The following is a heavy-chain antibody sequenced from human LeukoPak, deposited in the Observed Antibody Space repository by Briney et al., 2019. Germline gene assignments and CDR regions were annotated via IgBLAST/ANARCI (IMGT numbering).Heavy chain of an antibody. V-gene: IGHV3-30-3*01. D-gene: IGHD3-22*01. J-gene: IGHJ3*02. CDR1: GFTFSRYA. CDR3: TRDNYYDSSDKPLTAFDI. CDR2: ISQDGSNK. Sequence: PGGSLRLSCAASGFTFSRYAMHWVRQAPGKGLELVALISQDGSNKYYADSVKGRFSISRDNSKNTLYLQMNRLRAEDTAVYYCTRDNYYDSSDKPLTAFDIWGQGTMVTVS.